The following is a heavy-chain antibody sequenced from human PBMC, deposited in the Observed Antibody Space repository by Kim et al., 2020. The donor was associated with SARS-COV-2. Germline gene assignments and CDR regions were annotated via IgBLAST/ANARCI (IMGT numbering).Heavy chain of an antibody. J-gene: IGHJ4*02. V-gene: IGHV3-48*04. D-gene: IGHD3-22*01. Sequence: GGSLRLSCAASGFTFSSYSMNWVRQAPGKGLEWVSYISSSSSTIYYADSVKGRFTISRDNAKNSLYLQMNSLRAEDTAVYYCARAQYYYDSSGYGYWGQGTLVTVSS. CDR3: ARAQYYYDSSGYGY. CDR2: ISSSSSTI. CDR1: GFTFSSYS.